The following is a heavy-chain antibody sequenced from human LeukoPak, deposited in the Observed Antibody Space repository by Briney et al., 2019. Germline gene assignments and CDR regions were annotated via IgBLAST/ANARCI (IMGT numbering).Heavy chain of an antibody. Sequence: PSETLSLTCTVSGYSISSGYYWGWIRQPPVKGLEWIGSIYHSGSTYYNPSLKSRVTISVDTSKNQFSLKLSSVTAADTAVYYCARSLMTTAPNNWFDPWGQETLVTVSS. CDR2: IYHSGST. V-gene: IGHV4-38-2*02. CDR3: ARSLMTTAPNNWFDP. CDR1: GYSISSGYY. J-gene: IGHJ5*02. D-gene: IGHD4-17*01.